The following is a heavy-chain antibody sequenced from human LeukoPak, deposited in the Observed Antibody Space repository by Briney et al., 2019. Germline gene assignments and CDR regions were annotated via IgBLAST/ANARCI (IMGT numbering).Heavy chain of an antibody. Sequence: PGGSLRLSCAASGFTFDDYAMHWVRQAPGKGLEWVSGISWNSGSIGYADSVKGRFTISRDNAKNSLYLQMNSLRAEDMALYYCAKDRGNSWYRPKGFDYWGQGTLVTVSS. J-gene: IGHJ4*02. CDR3: AKDRGNSWYRPKGFDY. V-gene: IGHV3-9*03. CDR1: GFTFDDYA. D-gene: IGHD6-13*01. CDR2: ISWNSGSI.